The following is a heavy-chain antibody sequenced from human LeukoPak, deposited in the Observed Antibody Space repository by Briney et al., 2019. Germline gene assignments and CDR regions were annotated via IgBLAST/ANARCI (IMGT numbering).Heavy chain of an antibody. CDR2: IYSSVST. CDR3: ARAAVGDAFEI. V-gene: IGHV4-59*08. CDR1: GGSITTYY. J-gene: IGHJ3*02. Sequence: PSETLSLTCTVSGGSITTYYWNWIRQPPGKGLEWIGYIYSSVSTYYNPSLKSRVTLPVDTSKNQFSLKLSSVTAADTAVYYCARAAVGDAFEIWGQGTIVTVSS. D-gene: IGHD4-23*01.